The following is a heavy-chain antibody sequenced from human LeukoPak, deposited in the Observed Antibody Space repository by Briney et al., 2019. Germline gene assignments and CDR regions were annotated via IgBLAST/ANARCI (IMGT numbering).Heavy chain of an antibody. V-gene: IGHV4-59*08. CDR2: IYYSGST. J-gene: IGHJ4*02. Sequence: SETLSLTCTVSGGSISSYYWSWIRQPPGKGLEWIGYIYYSGSTNYNPSLKSRVTISLDTSKNPFSLKLSSVTAADTAVYYCAGHHPRNTVDFWGQGTLVTVSS. CDR1: GGSISSYY. CDR3: AGHHPRNTVDF. D-gene: IGHD2/OR15-2a*01.